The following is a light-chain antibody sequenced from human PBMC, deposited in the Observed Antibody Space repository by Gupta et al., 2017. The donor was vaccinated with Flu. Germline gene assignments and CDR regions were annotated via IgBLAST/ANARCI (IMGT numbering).Light chain of an antibody. CDR1: SSNIGSNT. V-gene: IGLV1-44*01. J-gene: IGLJ3*02. Sequence: VLTQPPPASGTPGQSITIACSGRSSNIGSNTVNWYRQLPGTAPKPLIYNNDQRPSGVPARFSGSKSGTSASLDISSLQSEDEADYYCAAWDDNLNGWVFGGGTKLTAL. CDR3: AAWDDNLNGWV. CDR2: NND.